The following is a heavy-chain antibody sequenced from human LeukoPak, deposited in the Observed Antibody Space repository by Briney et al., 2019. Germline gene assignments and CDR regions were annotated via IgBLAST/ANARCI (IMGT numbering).Heavy chain of an antibody. D-gene: IGHD2-2*01. CDR2: ISSSSSYI. CDR3: AVVALTGWTFDP. V-gene: IGHV3-21*01. CDR1: GFTFSSYS. Sequence: GGSLRLSCAASGFTFSSYSMNWVRQAPGKGLEWVSSISSSSSYIYYADSVKGRFTISRDNAKNSLYLQMNSLRAEDTAVYYCAVVALTGWTFDPWGQGTLVTVSS. J-gene: IGHJ5*02.